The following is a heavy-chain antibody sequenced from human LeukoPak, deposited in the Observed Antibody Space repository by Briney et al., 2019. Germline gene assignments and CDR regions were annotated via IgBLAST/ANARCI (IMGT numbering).Heavy chain of an antibody. Sequence: SSETLSLTCTVSGGSISSSSYYWGWIRQPPGKGLEWIGSIYYSGSTYYNPSLKSRVTISVDTSKNQFSLKLSSVTAADTAAYYCARLKWELLDYWGQGTLVTVSS. V-gene: IGHV4-39*01. J-gene: IGHJ4*02. CDR1: GGSISSSSYY. D-gene: IGHD1-26*01. CDR3: ARLKWELLDY. CDR2: IYYSGST.